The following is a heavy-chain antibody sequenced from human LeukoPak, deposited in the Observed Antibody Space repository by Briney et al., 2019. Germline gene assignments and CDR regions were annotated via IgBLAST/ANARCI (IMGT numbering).Heavy chain of an antibody. CDR3: ARVAYSSSWYTVGDYFDY. CDR2: IYYSGST. D-gene: IGHD6-13*01. Sequence: PSETLFLTCTVSGGSISSYYWSWIRQPPGKGLEWIGYIYYSGSTNYNPSLKSRVTISVDTSKNQFSLKLSSVTAADTAVYYCARVAYSSSWYTVGDYFDYWGQGTLVTVSS. J-gene: IGHJ4*02. V-gene: IGHV4-59*01. CDR1: GGSISSYY.